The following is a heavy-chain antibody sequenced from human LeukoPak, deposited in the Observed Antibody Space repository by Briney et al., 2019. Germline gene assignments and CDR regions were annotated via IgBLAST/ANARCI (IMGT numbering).Heavy chain of an antibody. CDR1: GGSISSYY. J-gene: IGHJ6*02. V-gene: IGHV4-59*01. Sequence: SETLSLTCTVSGGSISSYYWSWIRQPPGKGLEWIGYIYYSGSTNYNPSLKSRVTISGDTSKNQFSLKLSSVTAADTAVYYCARVDSSSYYYYGMDVWGQGTTVTVSS. D-gene: IGHD6-6*01. CDR3: ARVDSSSYYYYGMDV. CDR2: IYYSGST.